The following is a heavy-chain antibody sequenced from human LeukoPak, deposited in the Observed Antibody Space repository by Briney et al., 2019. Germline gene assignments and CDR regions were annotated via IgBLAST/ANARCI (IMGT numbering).Heavy chain of an antibody. J-gene: IGHJ4*02. Sequence: GESLKISCEGSGYSFTNYWIGWVRQMPGKGLEWTGVIYPDDSDTRYSPSFQGQVTISADKSIGTAYLQWSSLKASDTAMYYCAIGGDSSTSCYRCFNYWGQGTLVTVSS. D-gene: IGHD2-2*01. CDR1: GYSFTNYW. CDR3: AIGGDSSTSCYRCFNY. CDR2: IYPDDSDT. V-gene: IGHV5-51*01.